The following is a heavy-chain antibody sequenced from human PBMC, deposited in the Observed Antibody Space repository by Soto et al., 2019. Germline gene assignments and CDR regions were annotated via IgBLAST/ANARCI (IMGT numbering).Heavy chain of an antibody. CDR1: GFTFSDYW. CDR2: IKGDASSI. Sequence: EVQLVESGGGLVQPGGSLRLSCAASGFTFSDYWMHWVRQAPGKGLVWVSRIKGDASSIAYADSVRGRFTISRDNAKNTLYLQPNSLRAEDTAVYYCARGLRGYYGKDVWGQGTTVTVSS. V-gene: IGHV3-74*01. J-gene: IGHJ6*02. D-gene: IGHD4-17*01. CDR3: ARGLRGYYGKDV.